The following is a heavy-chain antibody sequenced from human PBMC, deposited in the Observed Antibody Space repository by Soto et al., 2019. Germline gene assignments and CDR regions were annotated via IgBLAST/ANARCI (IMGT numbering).Heavy chain of an antibody. CDR3: ARGALVVVVAGFDY. Sequence: PSETLSLTCTVSGGSISSYYWSWIRQPPGKGLEWIGYIYYSGSTNYNPSLKSRVTISVDTSKNQFSLKLSSVTAADTAVYYCARGALVVVVAGFDYWGQGTLVTV. CDR2: IYYSGST. J-gene: IGHJ4*02. CDR1: GGSISSYY. V-gene: IGHV4-59*01. D-gene: IGHD2-15*01.